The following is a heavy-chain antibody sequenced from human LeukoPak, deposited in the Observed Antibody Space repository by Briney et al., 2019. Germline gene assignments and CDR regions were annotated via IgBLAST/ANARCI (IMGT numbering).Heavy chain of an antibody. J-gene: IGHJ4*02. Sequence: GRSLRLSCAGSGFVFSDFYINWIRHSPGKGLEWLAYISPDGSYTTYGDSVKGRFVISRDNAKNSVSLQMNSLRVEDTAVYFCASDQVSGVFDYWGQGARVTVS. CDR1: GFVFSDFY. V-gene: IGHV3-11*05. CDR3: ASDQVSGVFDY. CDR2: ISPDGSYT. D-gene: IGHD5/OR15-5a*01.